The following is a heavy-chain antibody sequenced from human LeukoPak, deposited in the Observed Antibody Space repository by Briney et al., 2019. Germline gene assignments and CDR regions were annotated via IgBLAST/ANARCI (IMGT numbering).Heavy chain of an antibody. J-gene: IGHJ5*02. CDR2: INWNGGST. D-gene: IGHD6-13*01. V-gene: IGHV3-20*04. CDR1: GFTFDDYG. CDR3: AKAPTRVFALAAAGTGGWFDP. Sequence: GGSLRLSCAASGFTFDDYGMSWVRQAPGKGLEWVSGINWNGGSTGYADSVKGRFTISRDNSKNTLYLQMNSLRAEDTAVYYCAKAPTRVFALAAAGTGGWFDPWGQGTLVTVSS.